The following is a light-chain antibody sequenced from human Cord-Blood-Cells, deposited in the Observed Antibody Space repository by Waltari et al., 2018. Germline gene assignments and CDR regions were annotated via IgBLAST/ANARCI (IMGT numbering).Light chain of an antibody. V-gene: IGLV2-11*01. CDR3: CSYAGSYTFVV. Sequence: QSALTQPRSVSGSPGQSVTISCTGTSSAVGGYNYVSWYQQHPGKAPKPMIYDVNKRPSGVPDRFSVSKSGNTASLTISGLQAEDEADYYCCSYAGSYTFVVFGGGTKLTVL. J-gene: IGLJ2*01. CDR2: DVN. CDR1: SSAVGGYNY.